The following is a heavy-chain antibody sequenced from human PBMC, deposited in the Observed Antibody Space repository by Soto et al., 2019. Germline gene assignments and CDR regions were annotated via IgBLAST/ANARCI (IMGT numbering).Heavy chain of an antibody. CDR1: GGSISSGGYY. V-gene: IGHV4-39*07. CDR3: ARSRRRHAFDI. J-gene: IGHJ3*02. Sequence: SETLSLTCTVSGGSISSGGYYWSWIRQPPGKGLEWIGEINHSGSTNYNPSLKSRVTISVDTSKNQFSLKLSSVTAADTAVYYCARSRRRHAFDIWGQGTMVTVSS. CDR2: INHSGST.